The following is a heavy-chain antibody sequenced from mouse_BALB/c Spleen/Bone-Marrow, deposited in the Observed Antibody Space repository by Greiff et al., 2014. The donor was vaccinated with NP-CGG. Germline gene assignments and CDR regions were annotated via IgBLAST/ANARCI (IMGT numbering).Heavy chain of an antibody. CDR3: ARGITARGGDG. Sequence: VQLQQSGPELVKPGASVRISCKASGYTFTSYYIHWVKQRPGQGLEWIGWIYPGNVNTQYNEKFMGKATLTADKSSSTAYMQLSSLTSEESAVYFSARGITARGGDGWGQGTPLTVAS. CDR2: IYPGNVNT. D-gene: IGHD2-4*01. J-gene: IGHJ2*01. CDR1: GYTFTSYY. V-gene: IGHV1S56*01.